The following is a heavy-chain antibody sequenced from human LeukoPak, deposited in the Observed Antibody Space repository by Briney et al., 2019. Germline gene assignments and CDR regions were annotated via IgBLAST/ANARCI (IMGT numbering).Heavy chain of an antibody. J-gene: IGHJ4*02. Sequence: SETLSLTCTVSGGSISSYYWSWIRQPAGKGLEWTGRIHTTGGTRYNPSLKSRITMSADASKNQFSLKLSSVTAADTAVYYCARDLALGYCPSSSCSSPLFDYWGQGTLVTVSS. D-gene: IGHD2-2*01. V-gene: IGHV4-4*07. CDR3: ARDLALGYCPSSSCSSPLFDY. CDR1: GGSISSYY. CDR2: IHTTGGT.